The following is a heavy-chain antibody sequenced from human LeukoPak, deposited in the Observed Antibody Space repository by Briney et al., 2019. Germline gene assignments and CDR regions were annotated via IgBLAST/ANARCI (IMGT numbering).Heavy chain of an antibody. J-gene: IGHJ4*02. D-gene: IGHD2-2*01. Sequence: SETLSLTCTVSGGSISSYFWNWIWQPPGKGLEWIGYIYSSGSTKYNPSLKSRVTMSVDTSKNQFSLNLSSVTATDTAVYYCARGGAAYCSSASCPFDYWGQGTLVTVSS. CDR3: ARGGAAYCSSASCPFDY. V-gene: IGHV4-59*01. CDR2: IYSSGST. CDR1: GGSISSYF.